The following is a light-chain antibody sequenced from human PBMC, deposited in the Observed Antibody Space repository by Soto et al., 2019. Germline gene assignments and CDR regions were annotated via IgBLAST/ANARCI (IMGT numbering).Light chain of an antibody. CDR3: CSGGDISV. Sequence: QSALTQPRSVSGSPGQSVTISCTGTSSGVGANNYVSWYQQHPGRVPKLMIYDVTKRPSGVPDRFSGTKSGNTASLTISGLQAEDEGDYYCCSGGDISVFGSGTKLTVL. V-gene: IGLV2-11*01. CDR1: SSGVGANNY. CDR2: DVT. J-gene: IGLJ1*01.